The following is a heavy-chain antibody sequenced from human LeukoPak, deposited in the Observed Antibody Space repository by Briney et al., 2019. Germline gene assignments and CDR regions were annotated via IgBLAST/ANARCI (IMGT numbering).Heavy chain of an antibody. CDR1: GGSISGYY. D-gene: IGHD3-22*01. Sequence: SETLSLTCTVSGGSISGYYWSWIRQSPGKGLVWIGYMYYSGSTNYNPSLESRITISIDMSNNQFSLTLSSVTAAGTALYYCARHFTYYYDSSGYPRDAFDIWGQGTMVTVSS. V-gene: IGHV4-59*08. CDR3: ARHFTYYYDSSGYPRDAFDI. CDR2: MYYSGST. J-gene: IGHJ3*02.